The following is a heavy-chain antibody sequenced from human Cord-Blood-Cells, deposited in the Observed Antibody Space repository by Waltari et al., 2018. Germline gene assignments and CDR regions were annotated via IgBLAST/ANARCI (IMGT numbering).Heavy chain of an antibody. Sequence: QVQLVQSGAEVKKPGASVKVSCKASGYTFTSYDINWVRQATGQGLEWMGWMNPNSGNTGYAQKFQGRGTMTRNTSISTADMELSSLRSEDTAVYYCARAGGGLGGYNYYYYYGMDVWGQGTTVTVSS. CDR1: GYTFTSYD. CDR3: ARAGGGLGGYNYYYYYGMDV. J-gene: IGHJ6*02. CDR2: MNPNSGNT. V-gene: IGHV1-8*01. D-gene: IGHD5-12*01.